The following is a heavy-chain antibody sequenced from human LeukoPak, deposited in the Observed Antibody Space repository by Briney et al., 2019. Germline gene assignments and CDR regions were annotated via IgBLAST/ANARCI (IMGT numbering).Heavy chain of an antibody. Sequence: GASVKVSCKASGGTFTNYAINWVRQAPGQGLEWMGRIIPILDVTNYAQKFQGRVTITADQSTSTVYMELSSLRSEDTAVYYCARGYGDYAYWGQGTLVTVSS. CDR1: GGTFTNYA. CDR2: IIPILDVT. D-gene: IGHD4-17*01. J-gene: IGHJ4*02. V-gene: IGHV1-69*04. CDR3: ARGYGDYAY.